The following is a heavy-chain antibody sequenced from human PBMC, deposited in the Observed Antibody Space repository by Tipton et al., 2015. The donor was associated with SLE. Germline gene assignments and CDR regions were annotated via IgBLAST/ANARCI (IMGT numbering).Heavy chain of an antibody. CDR2: INTNTGTP. CDR1: GYTFTSKP. V-gene: IGHV7-4-1*02. J-gene: IGHJ5*02. D-gene: IGHD4-11*01. Sequence: QVQLVQSGSELKKPGASVKISCKASGYTFTSKPMNWVRQAPGQGLEWVGWINTNTGTPTYAQGFTGRFVFSLDTSVSTAYLQISNLKTEDTAVYFCARDSATLTTEYDPWGQGALVTVSS. CDR3: ARDSATLTTEYDP.